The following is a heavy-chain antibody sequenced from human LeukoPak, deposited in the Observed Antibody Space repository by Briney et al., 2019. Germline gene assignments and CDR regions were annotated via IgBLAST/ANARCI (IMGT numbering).Heavy chain of an antibody. J-gene: IGHJ6*03. CDR1: GYTFTSYD. CDR3: ARAMSYDYVWGSYRLHYYYYMDV. V-gene: IGHV1-8*01. D-gene: IGHD3-16*02. CDR2: MNPNSGNT. Sequence: ASVKVSCKASGYTFTSYDINWVRQATGQGLGWMGWMNPNSGNTGYAQKFQGRVTMTRNTSISTAYMELSSLRSEDTAVYYCARAMSYDYVWGSYRLHYYYYMDVWGKGTTVTVSS.